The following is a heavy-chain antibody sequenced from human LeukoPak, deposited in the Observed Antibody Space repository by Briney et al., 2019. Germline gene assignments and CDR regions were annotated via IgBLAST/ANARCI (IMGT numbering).Heavy chain of an antibody. D-gene: IGHD6-19*01. J-gene: IGHJ4*02. Sequence: SETLSLTCSVSGGSVSSGISYWSWIRQPPGKALEWVGYIYYSGSTNCNPSLKSRVTMSVDTSKNQFSLKLSSVTAADTAVYYCARLIAVAAYFDYWGQGTLVTVSS. CDR3: ARLIAVAAYFDY. CDR2: IYYSGST. V-gene: IGHV4-61*01. CDR1: GGSVSSGISY.